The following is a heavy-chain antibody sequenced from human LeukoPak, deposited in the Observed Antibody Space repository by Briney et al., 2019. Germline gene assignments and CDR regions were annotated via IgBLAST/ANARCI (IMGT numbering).Heavy chain of an antibody. Sequence: ASVKVSCKASGYTFTSYGINWVRQAPGQGLEWMGIINPSDGSTNYAQKFQGRVTMTRDMSTSTVYMDLSSLRSEDTAVYYCASTTLGYCNGGSCYTLDYWGQGTLVTVSS. J-gene: IGHJ4*02. D-gene: IGHD2-15*01. CDR2: INPSDGST. CDR1: GYTFTSYG. V-gene: IGHV1-46*01. CDR3: ASTTLGYCNGGSCYTLDY.